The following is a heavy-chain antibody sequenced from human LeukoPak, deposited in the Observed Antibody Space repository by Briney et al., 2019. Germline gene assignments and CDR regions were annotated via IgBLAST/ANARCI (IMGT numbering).Heavy chain of an antibody. D-gene: IGHD5-18*01. Sequence: PGGSLRLSCAASGFTVSSNYMSWVRQAPGKGLEWVSLIYSGGSTYYADSVKGRFTISRDNAKNSLYLQMNSLRAEDTALYYCARGGVTGYSYGYDFAYWGQGTLVTVSS. J-gene: IGHJ4*02. CDR2: IYSGGST. V-gene: IGHV3-66*01. CDR3: ARGGVTGYSYGYDFAY. CDR1: GFTVSSNY.